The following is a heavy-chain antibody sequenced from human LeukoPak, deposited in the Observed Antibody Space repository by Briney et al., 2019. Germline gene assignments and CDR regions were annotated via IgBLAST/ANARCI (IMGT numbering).Heavy chain of an antibody. CDR2: INHSGST. Sequence: SETLSLTCAVYGGSFSGYYWSWFRQPPGKGLEWIGEINHSGSTNYNPSLKSRVTISVDTSKNQFSLKLSSVTAADTAVYYCARGPSNADIVVVPAAIGWFDPWGQGTLVTVSS. CDR3: ARGPSNADIVVVPAAIGWFDP. V-gene: IGHV4-34*01. J-gene: IGHJ5*02. D-gene: IGHD2-2*01. CDR1: GGSFSGYY.